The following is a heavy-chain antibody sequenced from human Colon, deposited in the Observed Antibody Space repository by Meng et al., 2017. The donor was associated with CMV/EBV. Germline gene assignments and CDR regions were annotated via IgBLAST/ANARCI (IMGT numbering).Heavy chain of an antibody. CDR1: GASITSSTYY. Sequence: SETLSLTCTVSGASITSSTYYWTWIRRPPGKGLEWIVSIYFSGTSFYKSSLTSQVTISIDTSTSQFSLKVNSVTAADTAVYYCARSLSRYYFAMDVWGQGTTVTVSS. J-gene: IGHJ6*02. D-gene: IGHD3-16*01. V-gene: IGHV4-39*01. CDR2: IYFSGTS. CDR3: ARSLSRYYFAMDV.